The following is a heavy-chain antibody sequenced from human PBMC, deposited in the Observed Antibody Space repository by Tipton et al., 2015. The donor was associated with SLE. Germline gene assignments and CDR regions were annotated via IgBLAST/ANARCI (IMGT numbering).Heavy chain of an antibody. CDR1: GFTFSSYA. CDR3: ARGLAYYYDS. D-gene: IGHD3-16*01. J-gene: IGHJ4*02. CDR2: ISGSGDST. Sequence: GSLRLSCAASGFTFSSYAMSWVRQAPGKGLEWVSGISGSGDSTYYADSVKGRFTISRDNSKNTLYVHMSSLRIEDTAVYYCARGLAYYYDSWGQGTLVTVSS. V-gene: IGHV3-23*01.